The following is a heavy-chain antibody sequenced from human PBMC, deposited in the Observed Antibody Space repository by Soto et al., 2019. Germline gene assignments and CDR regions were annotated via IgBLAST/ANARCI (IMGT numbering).Heavy chain of an antibody. D-gene: IGHD4-17*01. V-gene: IGHV4-59*08. Sequence: SETLSLTCTVSGGSISSYYWSWIRQPPGKGLEWIGYIYYNVNTNYNPSLKSRVTISVDTSKNQFSLKLSSVTAADTAVYYCARHETLHGDYDYSGQGTLVTVSS. CDR3: ARHETLHGDYDY. J-gene: IGHJ4*02. CDR1: GGSISSYY. CDR2: IYYNVNT.